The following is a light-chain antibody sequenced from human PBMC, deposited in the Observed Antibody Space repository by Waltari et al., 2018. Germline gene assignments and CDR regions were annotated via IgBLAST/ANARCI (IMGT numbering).Light chain of an antibody. V-gene: IGLV8-61*01. CDR2: KAN. CDR3: ALYMGSGIWV. J-gene: IGLJ3*02. CDR1: SGSLSTTSY. Sequence: QTVVTQEPSLSVSPGGTVTLTCALSSGSLSTTSYATWYQQTPGPAPRTLVYKANARSSGVPARVSGSILGNTAALTITGAQADDESDYYCALYMGSGIWVFGGGTRLTVL.